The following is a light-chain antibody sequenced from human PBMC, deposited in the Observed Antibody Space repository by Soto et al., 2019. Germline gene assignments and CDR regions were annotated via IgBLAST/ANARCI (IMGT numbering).Light chain of an antibody. CDR1: QSVNSNY. V-gene: IGKV3-20*01. CDR2: GAT. J-gene: IGKJ1*01. Sequence: EIVLTQSPATLSLSPGERATLSCRASQSVNSNYVAWYQHKPGQGPRLLFYGATHRATGIPDRISGSGSGTDFTLTISRLEPEDFPVYYCQQYGNSPQTFGQGTKVEIK. CDR3: QQYGNSPQT.